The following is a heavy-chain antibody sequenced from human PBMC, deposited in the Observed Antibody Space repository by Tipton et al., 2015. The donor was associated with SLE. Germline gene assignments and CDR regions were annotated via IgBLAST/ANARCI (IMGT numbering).Heavy chain of an antibody. Sequence: SLRLSCAASGFTFSSYSMNWVRQAPGKGLEWVSYISSSSSTIYYADSVKGRFTISRDNAKNSLYLQMTSLRDEDTAVYYCARGGGTVTKAGYFDYWGQGTLVTVSS. CDR2: ISSSSSTI. V-gene: IGHV3-48*02. J-gene: IGHJ4*02. D-gene: IGHD4-17*01. CDR1: GFTFSSYS. CDR3: ARGGGTVTKAGYFDY.